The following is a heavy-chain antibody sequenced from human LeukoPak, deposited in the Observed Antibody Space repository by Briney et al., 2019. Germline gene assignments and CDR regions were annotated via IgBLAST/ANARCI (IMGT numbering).Heavy chain of an antibody. D-gene: IGHD2-2*01. CDR3: ARVRDAYNYFHY. CDR2: ISGSGDSI. Sequence: GGSLRLSCAASGFTFSSYRMNWVRQAPGKGLEWVSYISGSGDSIYYADSVKGRFTMSRDNAKSSLYLQMNSLRAEDTAVYYCARVRDAYNYFHYWGQGTLVTVSS. CDR1: GFTFSSYR. J-gene: IGHJ4*02. V-gene: IGHV3-48*01.